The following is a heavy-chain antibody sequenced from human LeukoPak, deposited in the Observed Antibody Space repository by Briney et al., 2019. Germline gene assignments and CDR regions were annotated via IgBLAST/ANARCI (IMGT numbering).Heavy chain of an antibody. J-gene: IGHJ6*03. D-gene: IGHD1-26*01. CDR1: GFTFSSYG. V-gene: IGHV3-30*02. CDR2: IRYDGSNK. Sequence: PGGSLRLSCAASGFTFSSYGMHWVRQAPGKGLEWVAFIRYDGSNKYYADSVKGRFTISRDNSKNTLYLQMNSLRAEDTAVYYCAKDYPGYSGSYPHYYYYYMDVWGKGTTVTISS. CDR3: AKDYPGYSGSYPHYYYYYMDV.